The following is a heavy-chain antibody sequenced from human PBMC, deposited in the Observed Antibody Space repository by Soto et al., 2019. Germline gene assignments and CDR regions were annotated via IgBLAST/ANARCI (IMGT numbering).Heavy chain of an antibody. J-gene: IGHJ1*01. V-gene: IGHV1-46*03. CDR1: GYDFTSYY. CDR2: INPSGGRA. D-gene: IGHD6-13*01. Sequence: QVQLVQSGAEVKRPGASVKVSCKTPGYDFTSYYMHWVRQAPGQGPEWMGLINPSGGRARYTQKFQGRVTMTRDTSTSTVYMELSRLTSEDTAVYYCARGGQTGSSWFSWGQGTLVSVSS. CDR3: ARGGQTGSSWFS.